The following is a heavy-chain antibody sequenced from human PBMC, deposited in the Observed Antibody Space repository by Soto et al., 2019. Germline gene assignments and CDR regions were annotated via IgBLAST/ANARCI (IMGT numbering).Heavy chain of an antibody. Sequence: SETLSLTCTVSGGSISSGGYYWSWIRQHPGKGLEWIGQINHYGSTDYNPSLKSRVTISVDTSKNHFSLRLSSVTAADTAMYYCATHCSSTSCYYTFDPWGQGTRVTVSS. D-gene: IGHD2-2*01. J-gene: IGHJ5*02. CDR3: ATHCSSTSCYYTFDP. V-gene: IGHV4-39*01. CDR1: GGSISSGGYY. CDR2: INHYGST.